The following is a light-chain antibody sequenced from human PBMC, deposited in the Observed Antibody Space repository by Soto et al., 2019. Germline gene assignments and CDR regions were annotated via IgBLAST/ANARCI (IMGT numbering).Light chain of an antibody. CDR3: SSYTSNSTLDV. V-gene: IGLV2-14*01. J-gene: IGLJ1*01. CDR1: GSDVGGYNY. Sequence: QSVLTQPASVSGSPGQSITISCTGTGSDVGGYNYVSWYQQYPGKAPKLLIYDVSNRPSGVSNRFSGSKSGNTASLTISGLQAEDEADYYCSSYTSNSTLDVFGTGTKVTVL. CDR2: DVS.